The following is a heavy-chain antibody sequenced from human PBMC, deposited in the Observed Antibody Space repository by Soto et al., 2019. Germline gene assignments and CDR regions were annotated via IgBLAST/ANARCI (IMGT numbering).Heavy chain of an antibody. J-gene: IGHJ6*02. D-gene: IGHD2-2*01. Sequence: QVQLVQSGAEVKKPGSSVKVSCKASGGTFSSDAISWVRQAPGQGLEWMGGIIPIFGTANYAQKFQGRVTITADKSTSTADMELSSLRYEDTDVYYCAVGVVPPSNGYGMDFWGQGTTVTVSS. CDR3: AVGVVPPSNGYGMDF. V-gene: IGHV1-69*06. CDR2: IIPIFGTA. CDR1: GGTFSSDA.